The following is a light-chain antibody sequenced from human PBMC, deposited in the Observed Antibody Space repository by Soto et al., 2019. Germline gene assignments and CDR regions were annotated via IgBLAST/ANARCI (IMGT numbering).Light chain of an antibody. CDR1: TLPRKY. Sequence: SYELTQPPSVSVSPGQTARITCSGDTLPRKYAYWYRKKSGQAPVLVIYDDNKRPSGIPERFSGASSGTMATLTISGAQVEDEADYSCYSTDSSGNHRVFGGGTKLTVL. CDR2: DDN. CDR3: YSTDSSGNHRV. V-gene: IGLV3-10*01. J-gene: IGLJ3*02.